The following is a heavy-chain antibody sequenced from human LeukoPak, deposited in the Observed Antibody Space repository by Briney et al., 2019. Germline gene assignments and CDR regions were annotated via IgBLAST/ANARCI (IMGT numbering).Heavy chain of an antibody. V-gene: IGHV4-4*07. J-gene: IGHJ5*02. CDR2: IFTSGST. CDR1: GDSISTFY. CDR3: ARKALPGNWFDP. Sequence: SETLSLTCTVSGDSISTFYWSWIRQPAGKGLEWIGRIFTSGSTNYNPSLKSRVTMSLDTSKNQFSLKLSSVTAADTAVYYCARKALPGNWFDPWGQGALVTVSS.